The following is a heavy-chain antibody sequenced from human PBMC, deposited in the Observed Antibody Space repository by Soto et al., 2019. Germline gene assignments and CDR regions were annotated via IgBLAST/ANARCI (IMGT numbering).Heavy chain of an antibody. CDR3: ARRYGSAIDY. D-gene: IGHD1-26*01. CDR1: GGSISSSSYF. V-gene: IGHV4-39*01. Sequence: SETLSLTCTVSGGSISSSSYFWGWIRQPPGKGLEWIGSIYYSGSTYYNPSLKSRVTVSVDTSKNQFSLKLSSVTAADTAVYYCARRYGSAIDYWGQGTLVTVSS. CDR2: IYYSGST. J-gene: IGHJ4*02.